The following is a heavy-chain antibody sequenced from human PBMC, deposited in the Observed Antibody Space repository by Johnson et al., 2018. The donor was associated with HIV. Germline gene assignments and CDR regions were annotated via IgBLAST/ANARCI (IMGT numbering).Heavy chain of an antibody. J-gene: IGHJ3*02. CDR3: AKLTGGGGYDAFDI. V-gene: IGHV3-30*18. Sequence: VQLVESGGGVVQPGRSLRLSCAASGFTFSSYGMHWVRQAPGKGLEWVAVISYDGSNKYYADSVKGRFTISRDNSKNTLYLQMNSLRAEDTAVYYCAKLTGGGGYDAFDIWGQGTMVTVSS. D-gene: IGHD7-27*01. CDR2: ISYDGSNK. CDR1: GFTFSSYG.